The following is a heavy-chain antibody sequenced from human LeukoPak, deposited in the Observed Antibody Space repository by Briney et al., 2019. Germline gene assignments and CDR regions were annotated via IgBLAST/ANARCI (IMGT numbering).Heavy chain of an antibody. J-gene: IGHJ4*02. CDR2: IYYRGNT. V-gene: IGHV4-39*01. D-gene: IGHD1-26*01. Sequence: PSETLSLTCTVSGGSISSSNYHWGWIRQPPGKGLEWIGSIYYRGNTYYNPSLKSRVTISVDTSKNQFSLKLSSVTAADTAVYYCARHGLAWDGYWGQGTLVTVSS. CDR1: GGSISSSNYH. CDR3: ARHGLAWDGY.